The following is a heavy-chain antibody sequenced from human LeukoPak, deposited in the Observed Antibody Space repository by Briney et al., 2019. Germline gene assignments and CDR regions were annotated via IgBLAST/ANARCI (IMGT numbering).Heavy chain of an antibody. V-gene: IGHV3-13*01. Sequence: GGSLRLSCAASGFTFSSYDMHWVRQATGKSLEWVSAIGTAGDTYYPGSVKGRFTISRENAKNSLYLQMNSLRAEDTAVYYCARDLSAGYSSNWYDYWGQGTLVTVSS. CDR2: IGTAGDT. J-gene: IGHJ5*01. CDR1: GFTFSSYD. D-gene: IGHD6-13*01. CDR3: ARDLSAGYSSNWYDY.